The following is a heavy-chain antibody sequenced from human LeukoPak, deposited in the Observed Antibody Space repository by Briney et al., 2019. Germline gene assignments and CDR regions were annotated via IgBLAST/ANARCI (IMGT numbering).Heavy chain of an antibody. D-gene: IGHD1-1*01. CDR3: AISTGTTKGAFDI. CDR2: IRQDGRDK. V-gene: IGHV3-7*01. J-gene: IGHJ3*02. CDR1: GFTLSRHY. Sequence: NPGGSLRLSCAASGFTLSRHYMSWVRQAPGKGLEWLANIRQDGRDKYYVDSVKGRFTISRDNAKNSLYLQMNSLRAEDTAVYYCAISTGTTKGAFDIWGQGTMVTVSS.